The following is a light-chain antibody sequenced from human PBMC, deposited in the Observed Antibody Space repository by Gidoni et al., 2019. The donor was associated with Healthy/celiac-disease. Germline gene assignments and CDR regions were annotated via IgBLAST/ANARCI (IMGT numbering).Light chain of an antibody. J-gene: IGKJ3*01. CDR2: LGS. V-gene: IGKV2-28*01. CDR1: QSLLHSNGYNY. Sequence: DIVMTPSPLSLPVTPGEPASISCRSSQSLLHSNGYNYLDWYLQKPGQSPQLLIYLGSNRASGGPDRFSGSGSGTDFTLKSSRVEAEDVGVYYCMQALQTRTFGPGTKVDIK. CDR3: MQALQTRT.